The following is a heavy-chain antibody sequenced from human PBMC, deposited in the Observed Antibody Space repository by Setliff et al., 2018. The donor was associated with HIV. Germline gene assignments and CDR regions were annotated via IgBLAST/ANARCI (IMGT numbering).Heavy chain of an antibody. CDR1: GDSISSSSYY. J-gene: IGHJ6*03. D-gene: IGHD3-3*01. CDR2: ISYSGST. V-gene: IGHV4-39*01. Sequence: PSETLSLTCTVSGDSISSSSYYWGWIRQPPGKGLEWIGSISYSGSTYYNPSLKSRVTISIDTSRNQFSLKLSSVTAADTAVYYCARGTAYYNFWSGYSQDYYYYMDVWGKGTTVTVSS. CDR3: ARGTAYYNFWSGYSQDYYYYMDV.